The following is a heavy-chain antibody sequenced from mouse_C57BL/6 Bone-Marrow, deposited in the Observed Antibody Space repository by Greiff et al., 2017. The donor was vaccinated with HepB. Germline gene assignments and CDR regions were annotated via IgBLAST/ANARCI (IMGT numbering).Heavy chain of an antibody. J-gene: IGHJ4*01. CDR3: ARGSYYGSSFYAMDY. CDR1: GYSITSGYY. V-gene: IGHV3-6*01. Sequence: EVQLVESGPGLVKPSQSLSLTCSVTGYSITSGYYWNWIRQFPGNKLEWMGYISYDGSNNYNPSLKNRIPITRDTSKNKFFLKLNSVTTEDTATYYCARGSYYGSSFYAMDYWGQGTSVTVSS. D-gene: IGHD1-1*01. CDR2: ISYDGSN.